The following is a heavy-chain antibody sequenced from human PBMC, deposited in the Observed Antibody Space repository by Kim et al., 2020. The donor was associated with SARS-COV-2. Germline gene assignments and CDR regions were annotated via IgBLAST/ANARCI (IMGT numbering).Heavy chain of an antibody. D-gene: IGHD5-18*01. J-gene: IGHJ4*02. CDR3: ARHGSSYGLSY. Sequence: TNNTPSLKRRVTISVDTSKNQFALKLSSVTAADTAVYYCARHGSSYGLSYWGQGTLVTVSS. V-gene: IGHV4-59*08. CDR2: T.